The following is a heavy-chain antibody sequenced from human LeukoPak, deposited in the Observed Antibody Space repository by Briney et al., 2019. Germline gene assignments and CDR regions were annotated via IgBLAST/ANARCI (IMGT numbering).Heavy chain of an antibody. D-gene: IGHD5-12*01. CDR1: GYSISSGYY. V-gene: IGHV4-38-2*02. Sequence: SETLPLTCTVSGYSISSGYYWGWIRRPPGKGLDWIGSIFHSGSTYYNPSLKSRVTISVDTSKNQFSLKLSSVTAADTVVYYCARHFQYSGYDRYFDYWGQGTLVTVSS. J-gene: IGHJ4*02. CDR2: IFHSGST. CDR3: ARHFQYSGYDRYFDY.